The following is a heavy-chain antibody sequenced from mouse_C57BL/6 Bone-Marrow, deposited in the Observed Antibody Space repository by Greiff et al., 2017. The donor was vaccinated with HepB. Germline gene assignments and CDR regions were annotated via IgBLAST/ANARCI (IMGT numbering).Heavy chain of an antibody. J-gene: IGHJ4*01. CDR3: TLINVSPYYAMDY. CDR1: GYTFTSYW. V-gene: IGHV1-72*01. D-gene: IGHD1-1*01. CDR2: IDPNSGGT. Sequence: VKPGASVKLSCKASGYTFTSYWMHWVKQRPGRGLEWIGRIDPNSGGTKYNEKFKSKATLTVDKPSSTAYMQLSSLTSEDSAVYYCTLINVSPYYAMDYWGQGTSVTVSS.